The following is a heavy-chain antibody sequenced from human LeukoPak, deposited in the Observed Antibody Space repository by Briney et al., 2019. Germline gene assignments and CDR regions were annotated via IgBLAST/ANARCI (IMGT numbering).Heavy chain of an antibody. D-gene: IGHD3-22*01. CDR2: IIPIFGTA. J-gene: IGHJ5*02. V-gene: IGHV1-69*13. Sequence: SVKVSCKASGGTFSSYDISWVRQAPGQGLEWMGGIIPIFGTANYAQKFQGRVTITADESTSTAYMELSSLRSEDTAVYYCARDPLPTYYYENWFDPWGQGTLVTVSS. CDR3: ARDPLPTYYYENWFDP. CDR1: GGTFSSYD.